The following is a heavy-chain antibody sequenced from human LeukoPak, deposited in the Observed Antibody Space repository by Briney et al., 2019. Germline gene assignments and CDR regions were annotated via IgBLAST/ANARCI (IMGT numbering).Heavy chain of an antibody. Sequence: WVRQMPGKGLEWMGIFYSSDSDTRYNPSFQGQVTISVDKSIRTAYLQWSSLKASDTAMYYCAVQPGGYPLNWGQGTLVTVSS. J-gene: IGHJ4*02. V-gene: IGHV5-51*01. D-gene: IGHD6-13*01. CDR2: FYSSDSDT. CDR3: AVQPGGYPLN.